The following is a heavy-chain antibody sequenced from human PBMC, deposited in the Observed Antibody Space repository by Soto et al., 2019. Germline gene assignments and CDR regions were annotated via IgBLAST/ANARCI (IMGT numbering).Heavy chain of an antibody. CDR3: AKDQEYSSGWYFDY. Sequence: GGSLRLSCAASGFTFSSYGMHWVRQAPGKGLEWVAVISYDGSNKYYADSVKGRFTISRDNSKNTLYLQMNSLRAEDTAVYYCAKDQEYSSGWYFDYWGQGTLVTVSS. D-gene: IGHD6-19*01. CDR1: GFTFSSYG. CDR2: ISYDGSNK. V-gene: IGHV3-30*18. J-gene: IGHJ4*02.